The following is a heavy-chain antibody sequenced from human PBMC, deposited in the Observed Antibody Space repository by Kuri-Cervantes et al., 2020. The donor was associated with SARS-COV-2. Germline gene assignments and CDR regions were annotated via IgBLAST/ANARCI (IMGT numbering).Heavy chain of an antibody. CDR2: IIPMIALT. Sequence: SVKVSCKASGGTFGNYAINWVRQAPGQGLEWLGRIIPMIALTHYAQKFQGRLTFSADKSTGTAYMEPSSLRSDDTAVYYCARAMIDNFYLYFYMDVWGKGTTVTVSS. CDR3: ARAMIDNFYLYFYMDV. CDR1: GGTFGNYA. J-gene: IGHJ6*04. D-gene: IGHD2/OR15-2a*01. V-gene: IGHV1-69*04.